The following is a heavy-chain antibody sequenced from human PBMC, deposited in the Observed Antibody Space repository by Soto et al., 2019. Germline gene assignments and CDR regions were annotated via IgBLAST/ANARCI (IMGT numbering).Heavy chain of an antibody. J-gene: IGHJ4*02. CDR1: GLTSGIYD. Sequence: EGQLLESGGGLIQPGGSLRLSCAASGLTSGIYDISWVRQAPGKGLEWVSVISTGGVPYYADSVKGRFTISRDISKNTLFLQMSSLRVEDTAVYYCARGGTGYKQLDYWGQGTLVTVSS. CDR3: ARGGTGYKQLDY. D-gene: IGHD5-12*01. CDR2: ISTGGVP. V-gene: IGHV3-23*01.